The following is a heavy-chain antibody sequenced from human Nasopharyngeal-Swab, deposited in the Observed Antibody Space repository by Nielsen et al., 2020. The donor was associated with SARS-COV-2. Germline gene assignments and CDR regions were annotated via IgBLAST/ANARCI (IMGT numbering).Heavy chain of an antibody. CDR2: LYVGGDT. CDR1: ALTVSDKY. CDR3: ARGDGSGIID. Sequence: GESLRLSCAASALTVSDKYMNCVRQAPGKGLEWLPALYVGGDTFYADYVKGRFTISRNSLKNTLFLELSSLRVEDTAMYYCARGDGSGIIDWGQGTLVTVSS. V-gene: IGHV3-66*01. J-gene: IGHJ4*02. D-gene: IGHD3-10*01.